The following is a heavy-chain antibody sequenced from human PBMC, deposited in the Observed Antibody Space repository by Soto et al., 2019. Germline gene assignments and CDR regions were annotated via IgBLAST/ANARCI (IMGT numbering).Heavy chain of an antibody. CDR2: IYYSGTT. V-gene: IGHV4-39*02. CDR3: ARLTAYYDFLTGYWPH. CDR1: AGSISSSSYY. D-gene: IGHD3-9*01. J-gene: IGHJ4*02. Sequence: PSETLSLTCTVSAGSISSSSYYWGWIRQPPGKGLECIGTIYYSGTTYYNPSLKSRVIISVDTSNNHLSLKLSSVTAADTAVYYCARLTAYYDFLTGYWPHWGQGTLVTVSS.